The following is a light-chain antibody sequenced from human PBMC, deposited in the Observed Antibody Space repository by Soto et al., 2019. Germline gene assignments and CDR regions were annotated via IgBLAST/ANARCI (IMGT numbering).Light chain of an antibody. CDR3: HQYGTSTWT. J-gene: IGKJ1*01. V-gene: IGKV3-20*01. CDR2: GAS. CDR1: QSVSYSY. Sequence: EIVLTQSPGTLSLSPGERATLSCRASQSVSYSYLAWYQQTPGQAPRLLIYGASSRATGIPDRFSGSGSGTDFTLTISRLEPEDFAVYYCHQYGTSTWTFGQGTKVEIK.